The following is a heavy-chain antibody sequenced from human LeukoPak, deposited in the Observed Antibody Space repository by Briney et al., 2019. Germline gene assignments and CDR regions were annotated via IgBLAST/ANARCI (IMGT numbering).Heavy chain of an antibody. V-gene: IGHV3-7*01. CDR3: ARVSSVAGSDFEY. J-gene: IGHJ4*02. D-gene: IGHD6-19*01. CDR2: IKQEGRDK. CDR1: GFTFSSEW. Sequence: GRSLRLSSAASGFTFSSEWMSCVRQAPGKGLEWVSNIKQEGRDKYYVVSVKGRFTIYRENAKNSLYLQLKSVRAEDRAVYYCARVSSVAGSDFEYWGQGTLVTVSS.